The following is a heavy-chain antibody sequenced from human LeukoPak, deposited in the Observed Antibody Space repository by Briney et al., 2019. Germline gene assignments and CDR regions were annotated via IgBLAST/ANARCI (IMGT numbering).Heavy chain of an antibody. J-gene: IGHJ4*02. D-gene: IGHD3-22*01. CDR3: ARGESMIVVVITNFDY. CDR2: ISYDGSNK. CDR1: GFTFSSYT. V-gene: IGHV3-30-3*01. Sequence: GGSLRLSCAASGFTFSSYTMHWVRQAPGKGLEWVAVISYDGSNKYYADSVKGRFTISRDNSKNTLYLQMNSLRAEDTAVYYCARGESMIVVVITNFDYWGQGTLVAVSS.